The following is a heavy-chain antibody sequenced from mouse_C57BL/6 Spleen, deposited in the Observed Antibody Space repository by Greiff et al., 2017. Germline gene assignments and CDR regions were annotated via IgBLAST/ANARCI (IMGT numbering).Heavy chain of an antibody. V-gene: IGHV5-4*01. CDR1: GFTFSSYA. J-gene: IGHJ2*01. CDR3: ARDERIYYDYDGPFDY. D-gene: IGHD2-4*01. Sequence: EVKLVESGGGLVKPGGSLKLSCAASGFTFSSYAMSWVRQTPEKRLEWVATISDGGSYTYYPDNVKGRFTISRDNAKNNLYLQMSHLKSEDTAMYYCARDERIYYDYDGPFDYWGQGTTLTVSS. CDR2: ISDGGSYT.